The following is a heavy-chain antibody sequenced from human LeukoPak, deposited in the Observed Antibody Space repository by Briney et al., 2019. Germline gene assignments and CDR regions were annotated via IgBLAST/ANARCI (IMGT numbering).Heavy chain of an antibody. CDR2: INIGGTNT. J-gene: IGHJ5*02. CDR3: ATDGAGFDT. CDR1: GFTFSDYY. Sequence: PGGSLRLSCAASGFTFSDYYMSWIRQAPGKGLEWLSYINIGGTNTHYADSVKGRFTISRDNAKKSLYLEMNNLRAEDTAVYYCATDGAGFDTWGQGVLVTGSS. V-gene: IGHV3-11*01.